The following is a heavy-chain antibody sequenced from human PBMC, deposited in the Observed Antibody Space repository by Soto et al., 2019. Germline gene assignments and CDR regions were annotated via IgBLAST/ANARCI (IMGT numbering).Heavy chain of an antibody. D-gene: IGHD6-19*01. J-gene: IGHJ5*02. Sequence: SGPTLVNPTQTLTLTCTFSGFSLSTSGMCVSWIRQPPGKALEWLARIDWDDDKYYSTSLKTRLTISKDTSKNQVVLTMTNMDPVDTATYYCAHLLAVAGDNWFDPWGQGTLVTVSS. V-gene: IGHV2-70*12. CDR2: IDWDDDK. CDR1: GFSLSTSGMC. CDR3: AHLLAVAGDNWFDP.